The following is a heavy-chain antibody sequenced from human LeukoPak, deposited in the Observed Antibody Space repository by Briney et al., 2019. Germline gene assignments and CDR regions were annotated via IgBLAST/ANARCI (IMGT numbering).Heavy chain of an antibody. J-gene: IGHJ4*02. CDR3: ARAVVVARGLMAYFDY. CDR2: IIPIPGMA. D-gene: IGHD3-10*01. CDR1: GRTFSFYA. V-gene: IGHV1-69*04. Sequence: SVKVSCKASGRTFSFYAINWVRQAPGQGLEWMGRIIPIPGMANYAQKFQGRVTITADSSTSTAYMEVSSLRSEDTAVYYCARAVVVARGLMAYFDYWGQGTLVTVSS.